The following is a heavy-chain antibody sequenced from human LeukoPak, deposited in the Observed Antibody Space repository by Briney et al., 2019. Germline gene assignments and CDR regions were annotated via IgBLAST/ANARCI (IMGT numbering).Heavy chain of an antibody. V-gene: IGHV3-21*01. J-gene: IGHJ4*02. CDR2: ISSTGTYI. Sequence: GGSLRLSCAASGFTFSSYSMNWVRQTPGKGLEWVSSISSTGTYIYYADSVKGRFTISRDNAKNPLYLQMNSLRAEDTAVYYCAREPTAMILWGQGTLVTVSS. CDR3: AREPTAMIL. CDR1: GFTFSSYS. D-gene: IGHD5-18*01.